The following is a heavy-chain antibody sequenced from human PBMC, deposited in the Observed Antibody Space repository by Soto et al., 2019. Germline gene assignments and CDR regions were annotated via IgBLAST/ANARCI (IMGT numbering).Heavy chain of an antibody. J-gene: IGHJ5*02. CDR3: AVVDSTGNWFDP. CDR2: MYYSGTT. CDR1: GGSISSSDFY. V-gene: IGHV4-39*01. D-gene: IGHD3-22*01. Sequence: QLQLQESGPGLVKPSETLSLTCTVSGGSISSSDFYCGWLRQPPGKGLDFIGSMYYSGTTYYNPSLKTRITISVDTSKNQFSLKLISVTAADTAVYYCAVVDSTGNWFDPWGQGALVTVSS.